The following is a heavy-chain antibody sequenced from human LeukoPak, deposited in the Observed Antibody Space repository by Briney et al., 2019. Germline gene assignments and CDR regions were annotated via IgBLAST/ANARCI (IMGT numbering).Heavy chain of an antibody. CDR1: GGSISSYY. CDR2: IYHSGST. CDR3: ARTKLGMGVDY. D-gene: IGHD7-27*01. J-gene: IGHJ4*02. V-gene: IGHV4-38-2*02. Sequence: SETLSLTCTVSGGSISSYYWGWIRQPPGKGLEWIGSIYHSGSTYYNPSLKSRVTISVDTSKNQFSLKLSSVTAADTAVYYCARTKLGMGVDYWGQGTLVTVSS.